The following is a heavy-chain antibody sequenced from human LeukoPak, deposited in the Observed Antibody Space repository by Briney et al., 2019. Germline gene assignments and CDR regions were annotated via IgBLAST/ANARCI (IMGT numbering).Heavy chain of an antibody. CDR2: ISGSGGTT. J-gene: IGHJ4*02. CDR1: GFTFSSYA. V-gene: IGHV3-23*01. CDR3: AKRTPYSSGSYYFDY. Sequence: SGGSLRLSCEVSGFTFSSYAMSWVRQAPGKGLEWVSAISGSGGTTNYADSVKGRLTISRDNSQNTLYLQMNSLRAEDTAVHYCAKRTPYSSGSYYFDYWGQGTLVTVSS. D-gene: IGHD3-22*01.